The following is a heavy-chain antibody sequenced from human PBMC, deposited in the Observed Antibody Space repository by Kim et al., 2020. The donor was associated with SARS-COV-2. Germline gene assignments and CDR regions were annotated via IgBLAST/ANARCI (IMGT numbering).Heavy chain of an antibody. V-gene: IGHV1-24*01. D-gene: IGHD1-7*01. Sequence: TNHAQKVQGRVTMTEETSTATAYMGLSSLRSEDTAVYYCATGTGTTIGFDYWGQGTLVTVSS. J-gene: IGHJ4*02. CDR3: ATGTGTTIGFDY. CDR2: T.